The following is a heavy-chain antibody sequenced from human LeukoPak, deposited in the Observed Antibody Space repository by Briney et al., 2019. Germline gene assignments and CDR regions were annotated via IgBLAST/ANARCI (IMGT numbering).Heavy chain of an antibody. Sequence: GGSLRLSCAASGFTFSDYYMSWIRQAPGKGLEWVSSISSSSSYIYYADSVKGRFTISRDNAKNSLYLQMNSLRAEDTAVYYCARGSRIVGATTPLDYWGQGTLVTVSS. V-gene: IGHV3-11*06. J-gene: IGHJ4*02. D-gene: IGHD1-26*01. CDR2: ISSSSSYI. CDR1: GFTFSDYY. CDR3: ARGSRIVGATTPLDY.